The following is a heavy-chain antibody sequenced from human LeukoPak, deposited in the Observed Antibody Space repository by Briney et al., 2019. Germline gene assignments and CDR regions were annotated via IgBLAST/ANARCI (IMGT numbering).Heavy chain of an antibody. J-gene: IGHJ4*02. D-gene: IGHD1-26*01. CDR3: AAERGSYGVGTH. V-gene: IGHV3-11*03. Sequence: PGGSLRLSCAASGFTFSDYYMSWIRQAPGKGLEWVSYISSSSSYTNYADSVKGRFTISRDNAKNSLYLQKNSLRAEDTAVYYCAAERGSYGVGTHWGQGTLVTVSS. CDR2: ISSSSSYT. CDR1: GFTFSDYY.